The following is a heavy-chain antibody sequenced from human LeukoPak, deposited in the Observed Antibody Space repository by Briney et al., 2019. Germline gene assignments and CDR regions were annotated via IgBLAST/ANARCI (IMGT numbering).Heavy chain of an antibody. D-gene: IGHD2-2*02. J-gene: IGHJ4*02. CDR1: SDSISSYY. CDR3: AIGTYTDPFFDY. Sequence: SETLSLTCTVSSDSISSYYWSWIRQPPGKGLEWIGYTYYGGSTDYSPSLKSRLTISVDTSKNQFSLKLSSVTAADTAAYYCAIGTYTDPFFDYWGQGTLVTVSS. CDR2: TYYGGST. V-gene: IGHV4-59*01.